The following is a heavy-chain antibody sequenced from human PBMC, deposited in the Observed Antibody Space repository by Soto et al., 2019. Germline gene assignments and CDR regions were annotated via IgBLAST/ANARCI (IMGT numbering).Heavy chain of an antibody. J-gene: IGHJ6*03. CDR1: GDSVSSNSAA. D-gene: IGHD2-2*01. CDR2: TYYRSKWYN. Sequence: PSQTLSLTCAISGDSVSSNSAAWNWIRQSPSRGLEWLGRTYYRSKWYNDYAVSVKSRITINPDTSKNQFSLQLNSVTPEDTAVYYCARAAVPAAMGYYYYYYMDVWGKGSTVTVSS. CDR3: ARAAVPAAMGYYYYYYMDV. V-gene: IGHV6-1*01.